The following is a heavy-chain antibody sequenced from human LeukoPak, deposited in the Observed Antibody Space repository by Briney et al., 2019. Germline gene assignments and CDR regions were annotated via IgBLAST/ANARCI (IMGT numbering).Heavy chain of an antibody. CDR2: IYYSGST. Sequence: PSETLSLTCTVSVGSISSYYWSWTRQPPGKGLEWIGYIYYSGSTNYNPSLKSRVTISVDTSKNQFSLKLSSVTAADTAVYYCARHVRGSPQFDYWGQGTLVTVSS. CDR1: VGSISSYY. J-gene: IGHJ4*02. CDR3: ARHVRGSPQFDY. D-gene: IGHD1-26*01. V-gene: IGHV4-59*08.